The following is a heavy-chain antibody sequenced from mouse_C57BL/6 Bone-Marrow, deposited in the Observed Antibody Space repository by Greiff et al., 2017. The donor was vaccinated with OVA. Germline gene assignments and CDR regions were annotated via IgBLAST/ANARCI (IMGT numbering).Heavy chain of an antibody. CDR3: ARELDYYGSSPYWYFDV. V-gene: IGHV14-3*01. J-gene: IGHJ1*03. D-gene: IGHD1-1*01. CDR2: IDPANGNT. Sequence: VQLQQSVAELVRPGASVKLSCTASGFNIKNTYMHWVKQRPEQGLEWIGRIDPANGNTKYAPKFQSKATITADTSSNTAYLQLSSLTSEDTAIYYCARELDYYGSSPYWYFDVWGTGTTVTVSS. CDR1: GFNIKNTY.